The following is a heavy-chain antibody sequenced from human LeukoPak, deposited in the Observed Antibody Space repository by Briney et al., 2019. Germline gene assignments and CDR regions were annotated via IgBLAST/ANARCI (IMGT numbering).Heavy chain of an antibody. D-gene: IGHD6-19*01. J-gene: IGHJ5*02. CDR3: ARDHSSGWYFWFDP. CDR1: GGSISSGDYH. Sequence: PSETLSLTCTVSGGSISSGDYHWSWIRQPPGKGLEWIGYIYYSGSTYYNPSLKSRVTISVDTSKNQFSLKLSSVTAADTAVYYCARDHSSGWYFWFDPWGQGTLVTVSS. V-gene: IGHV4-30-4*01. CDR2: IYYSGST.